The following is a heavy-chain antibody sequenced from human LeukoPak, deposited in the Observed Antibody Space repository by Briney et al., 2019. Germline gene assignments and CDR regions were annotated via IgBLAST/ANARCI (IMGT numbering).Heavy chain of an antibody. Sequence: PGGSLRLSCAASGFTFSSHEMNWVRQAPGKGLEWVSHIGSSGSSIYYAASVKGRFTISRDNAKNSLYLQMNSLRAEDTAVYYCARSSGSYRPMGYWGQEPWSPSPQ. J-gene: IGHJ4*01. V-gene: IGHV3-48*03. D-gene: IGHD3-22*01. CDR2: IGSSGSSI. CDR3: ARSSGSYRPMGY. CDR1: GFTFSSHE.